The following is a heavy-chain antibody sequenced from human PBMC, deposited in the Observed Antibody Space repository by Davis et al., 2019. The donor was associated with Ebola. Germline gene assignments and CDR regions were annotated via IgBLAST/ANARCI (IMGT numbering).Heavy chain of an antibody. D-gene: IGHD2-8*01. J-gene: IGHJ6*02. CDR2: ISYDGSNK. CDR3: ARERDIVLMVYAKNYYYYGMDV. V-gene: IGHV3-30*03. Sequence: GESLKISCAASGFTFSSYGMHWVRQAPGKGLEWVAVISYDGSNKYYADSVKGRFTISRDNSKNTLYLQMNSLRAEDTAVYYCARERDIVLMVYAKNYYYYGMDVWGQGTTVTVSS. CDR1: GFTFSSYG.